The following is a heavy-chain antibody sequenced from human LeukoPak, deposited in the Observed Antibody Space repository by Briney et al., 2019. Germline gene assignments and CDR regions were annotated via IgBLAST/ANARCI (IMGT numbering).Heavy chain of an antibody. V-gene: IGHV3-23*01. CDR2: ISGSGGST. CDR3: ATSTYYYGSGSYYMGFDY. D-gene: IGHD3-10*01. Sequence: GGSLRLSCAASGFAFSNAWMSWVRQAPGKGLEWVSAISGSGGSTYYADSVKGRFTISRDNSKNTLYLQMNSLRAEDTAVYYCATSTYYYGSGSYYMGFDYWGQGTLVTVSS. CDR1: GFAFSNAW. J-gene: IGHJ4*02.